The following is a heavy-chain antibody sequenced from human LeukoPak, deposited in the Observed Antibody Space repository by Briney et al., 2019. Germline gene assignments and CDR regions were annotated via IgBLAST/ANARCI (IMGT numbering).Heavy chain of an antibody. V-gene: IGHV4-59*01. CDR1: GGSISSYY. J-gene: IGHJ3*02. CDR3: ARDVPMTTRAFDI. CDR2: IYYSGST. D-gene: IGHD1-1*01. Sequence: SETLSLTCTVSGGSISSYYWSWIRQPPGKGLEWIGYIYYSGSTNYNPSLKSRVTISVDTSKNQFSLKLISVTAADTAVYYCARDVPMTTRAFDIWGQGTMVTVSS.